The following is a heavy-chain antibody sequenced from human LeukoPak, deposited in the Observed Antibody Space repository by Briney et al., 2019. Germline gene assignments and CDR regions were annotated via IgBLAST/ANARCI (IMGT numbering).Heavy chain of an antibody. CDR1: GFTFNGFC. V-gene: IGHV4-59*01. CDR3: ATLIAAAPHYYYYYGMDV. Sequence: KAGGSLRLSCTPSGFTFNGFCLTWFRQPPGKGLEWIGYIYYSGSTNYNPSLKSRVTISVDTSKNQFSLKLSSVTAADTAVYYCATLIAAAPHYYYYYGMDVWGQGTTVTVSS. CDR2: IYYSGST. D-gene: IGHD6-13*01. J-gene: IGHJ6*02.